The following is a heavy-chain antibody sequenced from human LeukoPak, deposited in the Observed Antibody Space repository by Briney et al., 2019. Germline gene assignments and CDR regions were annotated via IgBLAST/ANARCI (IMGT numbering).Heavy chain of an antibody. Sequence: GGSLRLSCAASGFTFNTYSMTWVRQAPGKGHEWLSYISSSSDAIWYADSVKGRFTVSRDNAKNSLYLHTNSLRDEDTAVYYCARENWFKFDYWGQGSLVTVSS. CDR1: GFTFNTYS. CDR3: ARENWFKFDY. V-gene: IGHV3-48*02. CDR2: ISSSSDAI. J-gene: IGHJ4*02. D-gene: IGHD3-10*01.